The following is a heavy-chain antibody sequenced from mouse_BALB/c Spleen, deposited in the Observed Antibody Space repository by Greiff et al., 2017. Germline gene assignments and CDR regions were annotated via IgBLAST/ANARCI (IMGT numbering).Heavy chain of an antibody. D-gene: IGHD1-1*01. CDR2: ISSGGSYP. V-gene: IGHV5-9-4*01. CDR3: GRSGYYGSSYVRFAY. Sequence: DVMLVESGGGLVKPGGSLKLSCAASGFTFSSYAMSWVRPSPEKRLEWVAAISSGGSYPYYPDTVTGRFPISRDNAKNTLALEMSSLRSEDTAMYYCGRSGYYGSSYVRFAYWGQGTLVTVSA. CDR1: GFTFSSYA. J-gene: IGHJ3*01.